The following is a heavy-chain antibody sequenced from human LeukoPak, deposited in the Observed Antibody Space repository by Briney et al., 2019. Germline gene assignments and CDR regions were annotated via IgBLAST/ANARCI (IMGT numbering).Heavy chain of an antibody. D-gene: IGHD2-15*01. V-gene: IGHV3-23*01. CDR1: GFTFDYSA. CDR3: ARDYYCSGGSCLYFDY. CDR2: INTGDIT. Sequence: PGGSLRLSCAASGFTFDYSAMTWVRQAPEKGLEWVSTINTGDITFYANSVKGRFTISRDNYKNTLYLQMNSLRVEDTAVYYCARDYYCSGGSCLYFDYWGQGTLVTVSS. J-gene: IGHJ4*02.